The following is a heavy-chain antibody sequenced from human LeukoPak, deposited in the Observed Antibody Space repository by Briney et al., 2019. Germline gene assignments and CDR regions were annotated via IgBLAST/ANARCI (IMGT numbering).Heavy chain of an antibody. CDR1: GYTFTGYD. CDR2: MNPNSGDT. D-gene: IGHD1-26*01. CDR3: ARWSVGATNYYGMDV. J-gene: IGHJ6*02. Sequence: ASVKVSCKASGYTFTGYDINWVRQATGQGLEWMGWMNPNSGDTGYAQKFQGRVTMTRNTSISTAYMELSSLRSEDTAVYYCARWSVGATNYYGMDVWGQGTTVTVSS. V-gene: IGHV1-8*01.